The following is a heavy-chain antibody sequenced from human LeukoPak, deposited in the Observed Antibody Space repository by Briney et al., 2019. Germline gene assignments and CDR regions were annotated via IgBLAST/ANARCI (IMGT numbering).Heavy chain of an antibody. CDR3: ARDCSSTRCQGPVFDN. D-gene: IGHD2-2*01. J-gene: IGHJ4*02. V-gene: IGHV1-46*01. CDR2: IHPSGGNT. CDR1: GYTFTSNY. Sequence: GASVKVSCKASGYTFTSNYMHWVRQAPAQGLEWMGIIHPSGGNTNYAQKFQGRVAMTRDTSTSTVYMELSSLRSEDTAIYYCARDCSSTRCQGPVFDNWGQGTLVTVSS.